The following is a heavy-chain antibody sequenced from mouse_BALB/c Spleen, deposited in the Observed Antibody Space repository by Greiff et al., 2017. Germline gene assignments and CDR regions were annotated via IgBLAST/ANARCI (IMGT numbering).Heavy chain of an antibody. D-gene: IGHD2-2*01. CDR1: GFTFSDYY. Sequence: EVHLVESGGGLVKPGGSLKLSCAASGFTFSDYYMYWVRQTPEKRLEWVATISDGGSYTYYPDSVKGRFTISRDNAKNNLYLQMSSLESEDTSMYYCAVYGYGGFDYGGQGTTLTVSS. CDR3: AVYGYGGFDY. V-gene: IGHV5-4*02. CDR2: ISDGGSYT. J-gene: IGHJ2*01.